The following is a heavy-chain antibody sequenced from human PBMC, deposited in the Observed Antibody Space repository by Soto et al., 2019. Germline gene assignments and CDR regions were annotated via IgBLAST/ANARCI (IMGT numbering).Heavy chain of an antibody. J-gene: IGHJ4*02. Sequence: GGSLRLSCAASGFTFSCYAMVWVRQAAEKCLEWVASISNNGDTAYYADSVKGRFTISRGNSENTLYLQMNGLRADDTALYFCAKSRVFIGAIVTLLDSWGQGTQVTVSS. CDR3: AKSRVFIGAIVTLLDS. V-gene: IGHV3-23*01. CDR2: ISNNGDTA. CDR1: GFTFSCYA. D-gene: IGHD3-16*02.